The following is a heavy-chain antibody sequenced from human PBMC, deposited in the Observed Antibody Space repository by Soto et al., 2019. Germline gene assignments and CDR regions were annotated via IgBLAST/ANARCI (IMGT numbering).Heavy chain of an antibody. Sequence: PCWSMRLSCAASGFTFSYHYMSWFRQAPGRGLEWVSYISPSSSYTNYAVSVKGRLTISRDNDKNSLYLQMNSLRGEDTAVYYCARNQIAASGTSAYDIWGQGTMVTVSS. J-gene: IGHJ3*02. D-gene: IGHD6-13*01. CDR1: GFTFSYHY. CDR2: ISPSSSYT. V-gene: IGHV3-11*06. CDR3: ARNQIAASGTSAYDI.